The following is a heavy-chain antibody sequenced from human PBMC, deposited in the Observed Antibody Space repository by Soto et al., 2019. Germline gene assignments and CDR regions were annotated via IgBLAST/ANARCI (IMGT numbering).Heavy chain of an antibody. J-gene: IGHJ5*02. Sequence: QVQLVQSGAEVKKPGSSVKVSCKASGGTFSSYAISWVRQAPGQGLEWMGGIIPIFGTTDYAQKFQGRVTIIADESTSTAYMELSSLRSEDTAVYYCAREAAAGTNRFDPWGQGTLVIVSS. CDR3: AREAAAGTNRFDP. D-gene: IGHD6-13*01. V-gene: IGHV1-69*01. CDR2: IIPIFGTT. CDR1: GGTFSSYA.